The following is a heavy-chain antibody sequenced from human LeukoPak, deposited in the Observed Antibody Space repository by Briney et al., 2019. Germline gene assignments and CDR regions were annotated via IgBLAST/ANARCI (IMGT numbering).Heavy chain of an antibody. CDR2: ISGSGGST. Sequence: AGGSLRLSCAASGFTFSSYAMSWVRQAPGKGLEWVSAISGSGGSTYYADSVKGRFTISRDNSKNTLYLQMNSLRAEDTAVYYCAKVTTKVVTASYFDYWGQGTLVTVSS. J-gene: IGHJ4*02. CDR3: AKVTTKVVTASYFDY. V-gene: IGHV3-23*01. D-gene: IGHD2-21*02. CDR1: GFTFSSYA.